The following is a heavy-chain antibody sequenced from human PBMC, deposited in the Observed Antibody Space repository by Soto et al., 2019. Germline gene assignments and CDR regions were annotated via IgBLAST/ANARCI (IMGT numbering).Heavy chain of an antibody. CDR1: GYSFTSYW. V-gene: IGHV5-10-1*01. Sequence: GESLKISCEGSGYSFTSYWITWVRQMPGKGLEWMGRIDPRDSYSSYSPSFQGHVTMLADKSISTAYLQWSSLMASDTAMYYCARTYYSGSGSYYIFDYWGRGTLVTVSS. J-gene: IGHJ4*02. D-gene: IGHD3-10*01. CDR3: ARTYYSGSGSYYIFDY. CDR2: IDPRDSYS.